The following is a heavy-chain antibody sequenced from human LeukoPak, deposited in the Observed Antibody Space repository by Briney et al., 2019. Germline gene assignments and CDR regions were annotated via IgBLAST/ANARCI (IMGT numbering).Heavy chain of an antibody. V-gene: IGHV3-66*01. J-gene: IGHJ3*02. CDR3: AREGAVAGTRQDAFDI. D-gene: IGHD6-19*01. CDR1: GFTVSSNY. CDR2: IYSDGST. Sequence: PGGSLRLSCAASGFTVSSNYMNWVRQAPGKGLEWVSVIYSDGSTFYAVSVKGRFTISRDNSKNTLYLQMNSLSAEDTAVYYCAREGAVAGTRQDAFDIWGQGTMVTVSS.